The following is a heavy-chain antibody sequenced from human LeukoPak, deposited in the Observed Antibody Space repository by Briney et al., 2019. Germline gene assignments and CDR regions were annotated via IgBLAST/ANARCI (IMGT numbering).Heavy chain of an antibody. Sequence: GGSLRLSCAVSGITLSNYGMSWVPQAPGKGLEWVAGITGSGGRTNYADSVKGRFTISRDSPKNTLFLQMNSLRAEDTAVYFCAKRGVVIRVILVGFHREAYYFDSWGQGALVIVSS. D-gene: IGHD2-21*01. CDR1: GITLSNYG. J-gene: IGHJ4*02. CDR3: AKRGVVIRVILVGFHREAYYFDS. CDR2: ITGSGGRT. V-gene: IGHV3-23*01.